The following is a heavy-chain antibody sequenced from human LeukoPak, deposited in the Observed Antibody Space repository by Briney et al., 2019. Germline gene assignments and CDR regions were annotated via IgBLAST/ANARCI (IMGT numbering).Heavy chain of an antibody. J-gene: IGHJ4*02. CDR2: INSDGSTT. D-gene: IGHD2-8*01. Sequence: GGSLRLSCAASGFTFSSYWMHWVRQAPGKGLVWVSRINSDGSTTNYADSVKGRFTISRDNAKNTLFLQMNSLRAEDTAVYYCAARYCSNGVCHFYWGQGTLVPVSS. CDR1: GFTFSSYW. V-gene: IGHV3-74*01. CDR3: AARYCSNGVCHFY.